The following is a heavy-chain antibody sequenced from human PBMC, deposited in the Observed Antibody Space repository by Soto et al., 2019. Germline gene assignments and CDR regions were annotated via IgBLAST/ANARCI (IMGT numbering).Heavy chain of an antibody. CDR2: VYHSGTT. V-gene: IGHV4-4*02. CDR1: GASIGTNNW. Sequence: QVQLQESGPGLVEPSGTLSLTCAVSGASIGTNNWWSWVRQPPGRGLEWIGEVYHSGTTNCNPSLKSRVTISIDNSKNQFSLRLTSMTAADTAVYYCAGPGDGGLDYWSQGTLVTVSS. CDR3: AGPGDGGLDY. J-gene: IGHJ4*02.